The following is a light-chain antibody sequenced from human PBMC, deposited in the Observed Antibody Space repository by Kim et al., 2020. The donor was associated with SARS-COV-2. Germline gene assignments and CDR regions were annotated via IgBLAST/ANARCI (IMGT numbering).Light chain of an antibody. Sequence: FASVGDSFTISCHVSQDMSSWLAWYQQKPGKAPKLLIYKASSLESGVPSRFSGSGSGTEFTLPISSLQPGDFATYYCQQYNSYSYSFGQGTKLEI. J-gene: IGKJ2*03. CDR2: KAS. V-gene: IGKV1-5*03. CDR1: QDMSSW. CDR3: QQYNSYSYS.